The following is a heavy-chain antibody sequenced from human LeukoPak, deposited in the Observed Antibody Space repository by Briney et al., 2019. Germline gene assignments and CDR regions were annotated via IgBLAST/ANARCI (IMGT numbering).Heavy chain of an antibody. Sequence: GESLKISCKGSGYSFTSYWIGWVRQMPGKGLGWMGIIYPGDSDTRYSPSFQGQVTISADKSISTAYLQWSSLKASDTAMYYCARLTSSGYRGNKYYFDYWGQGTLVTVSS. CDR1: GYSFTSYW. D-gene: IGHD3-22*01. V-gene: IGHV5-51*01. CDR2: IYPGDSDT. J-gene: IGHJ4*02. CDR3: ARLTSSGYRGNKYYFDY.